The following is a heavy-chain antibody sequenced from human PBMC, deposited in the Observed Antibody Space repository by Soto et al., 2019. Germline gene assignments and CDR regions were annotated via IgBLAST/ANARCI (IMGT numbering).Heavy chain of an antibody. J-gene: IGHJ4*02. V-gene: IGHV3-30-3*01. CDR3: ARVSIAVAGIAYYFDY. Sequence: QVQLVESGGGVVQPGRSLRLSCAASGFSFSSCAMHWVRQAPGKGLEWVAVVSHDGSNKYYADSVKGRVTISRDNSINTEYLQMNSLRAEDTAVYYCARVSIAVAGIAYYFDYWGQGTLVTVSS. D-gene: IGHD6-19*01. CDR2: VSHDGSNK. CDR1: GFSFSSCA.